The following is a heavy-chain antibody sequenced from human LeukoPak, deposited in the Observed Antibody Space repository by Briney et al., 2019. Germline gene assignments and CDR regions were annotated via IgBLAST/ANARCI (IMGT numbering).Heavy chain of an antibody. CDR1: GFTFSNSG. CDR3: AKEGTGIHFDY. CDR2: ITGSGAST. J-gene: IGHJ4*02. Sequence: GGSLRLSCAASGFTFSNSGMSWVRQAPGKGLEWVSSITGSGASTYYADSVKGRFTISRDNSKNTLYLQMNSLRAEDTAVYYCAKEGTGIHFDYWGQGTLVTVSS. D-gene: IGHD1-1*01. V-gene: IGHV3-23*01.